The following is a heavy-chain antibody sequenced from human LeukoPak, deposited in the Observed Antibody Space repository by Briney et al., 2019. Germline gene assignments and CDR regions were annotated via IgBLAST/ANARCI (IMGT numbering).Heavy chain of an antibody. J-gene: IGHJ4*02. CDR2: IYYSGST. V-gene: IGHV4-59*12. Sequence: SETLSLTCTVSGGSISSYYWSWIRQPPGKGLEWIGYIYYSGSTNYNPSLKSRVTISVDTSKNQFSLKLSSVTAADTAVYYCARDSVSYVDYWGQGTLVTVSS. CDR1: GGSISSYY. CDR3: ARDSVSYVDY.